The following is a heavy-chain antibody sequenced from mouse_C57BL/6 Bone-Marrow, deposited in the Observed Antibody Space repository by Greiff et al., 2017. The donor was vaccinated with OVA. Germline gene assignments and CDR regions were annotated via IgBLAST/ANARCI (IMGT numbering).Heavy chain of an antibody. J-gene: IGHJ2*01. CDR2: INPGSGGT. CDR3: ARCGYDNLDY. D-gene: IGHD2-2*01. V-gene: IGHV1-54*01. CDR1: GYAFTNYL. Sequence: VQLQESGAELVRPGTSVKVSCKASGYAFTNYLIEWVKQRPGQGLEWIGVINPGSGGTNYNEKFKGKATLTADKSSSTAYMQLSSLTSEDSAVYFCARCGYDNLDYWGQGTTLTVSS.